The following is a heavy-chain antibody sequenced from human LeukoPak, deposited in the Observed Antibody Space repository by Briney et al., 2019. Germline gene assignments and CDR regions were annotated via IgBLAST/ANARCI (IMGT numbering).Heavy chain of an antibody. CDR2: ISGSGGST. J-gene: IGHJ3*02. CDR3: ARVRSEYRGAFDI. Sequence: GGSLRLSCAASGFTFSSYAMSWVRQAPGKGLEWVSAISGSGGSTYYADSVKGRFTISRDNAKNSLYLQMNSLRAEDTAVYYCARVRSEYRGAFDIWGQGTMVTVSS. V-gene: IGHV3-23*01. CDR1: GFTFSSYA. D-gene: IGHD6-6*01.